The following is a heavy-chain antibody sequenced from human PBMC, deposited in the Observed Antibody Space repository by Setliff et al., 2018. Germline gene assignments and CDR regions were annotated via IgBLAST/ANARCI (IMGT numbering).Heavy chain of an antibody. V-gene: IGHV3-23*01. CDR3: IRDTSGRDAFDI. D-gene: IGHD6-19*01. CDR1: GFTFSSYW. J-gene: IGHJ3*02. Sequence: SGGSLRLSCAASGFTFSSYWMTWVRQAPGKGLEWVSGISGYGSRTYYADSVKGRSTISRDNSQNTMYLQMNSLRAEDTAVYYCIRDTSGRDAFDIWGQGTMVTV. CDR2: ISGYGSRT.